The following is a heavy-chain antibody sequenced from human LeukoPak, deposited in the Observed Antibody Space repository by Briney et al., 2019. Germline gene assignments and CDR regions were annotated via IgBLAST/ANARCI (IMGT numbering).Heavy chain of an antibody. V-gene: IGHV3-49*04. J-gene: IGHJ6*02. D-gene: IGHD3-16*01. CDR3: SRDGGYYYYGMDV. Sequence: GRSLRLSCTASGFTFGDYSMSWVRQAPGKGLEWVGLIKSKAFGGATEYAASVKGRFTISRDDSKSTAYLQMNSLKTEDTAVYYCSRDGGYYYYGMDVWGQGTTVTVSS. CDR1: GFTFGDYS. CDR2: IKSKAFGGAT.